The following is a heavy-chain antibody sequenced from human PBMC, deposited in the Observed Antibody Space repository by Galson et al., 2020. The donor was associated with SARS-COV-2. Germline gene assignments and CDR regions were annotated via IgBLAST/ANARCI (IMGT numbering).Heavy chain of an antibody. CDR3: ATAPIVGASFNWFDT. CDR1: GYTLTELS. V-gene: IGHV1-24*01. D-gene: IGHD1-26*01. CDR2: FDPEDGET. Sequence: ASVKVSCKVSGYTLTELSMHWVRQAPGKGLEWMGGFDPEDGETIYAQKFQGRVTMTEDTSTDTAYMELSSLRSEDTAVYYCATAPIVGASFNWFDTWGQGTLVTVSS. J-gene: IGHJ5*02.